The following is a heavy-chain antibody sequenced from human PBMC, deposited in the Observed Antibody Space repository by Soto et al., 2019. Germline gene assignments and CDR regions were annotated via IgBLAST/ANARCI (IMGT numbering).Heavy chain of an antibody. CDR1: GGSLIGYY. CDR2: INHSGST. CDR3: ARGKNYYGMPYGMDV. Sequence: KPSETLSLTCAVYGGSLIGYYWSWIRQPPGKGLEWIGEINHSGSTNYNPSLKSRVTISVDTSKNQFSLKLSSVTAADTAVYYCARGKNYYGMPYGMDVWGQGTTVTVSS. D-gene: IGHD3-3*01. J-gene: IGHJ6*02. V-gene: IGHV4-34*01.